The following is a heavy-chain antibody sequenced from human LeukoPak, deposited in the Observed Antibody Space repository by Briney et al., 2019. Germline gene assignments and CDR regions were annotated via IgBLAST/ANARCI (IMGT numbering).Heavy chain of an antibody. J-gene: IGHJ6*03. CDR1: GGSFSGYY. CDR2: INHSGST. V-gene: IGHV4-34*01. CDR3: ASYSSGWYSFYYYMDV. D-gene: IGHD6-19*01. Sequence: SETLSLTCAVYGGSFSGYYWSWTRQPPGKGLEWIGEINHSGSTNYNPSLKSRVTISVDTSKNQFSLKLSSVTAADTAVYYCASYSSGWYSFYYYMDVWGKGTTVTVSS.